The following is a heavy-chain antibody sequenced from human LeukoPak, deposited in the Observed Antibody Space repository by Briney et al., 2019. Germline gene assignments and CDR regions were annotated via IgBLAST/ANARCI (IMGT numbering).Heavy chain of an antibody. J-gene: IGHJ3*02. CDR3: AHHYDSSGYYSLYGDAFDI. CDR2: IYYSGST. D-gene: IGHD3-22*01. V-gene: IGHV4-59*01. Sequence: SEALSLTCTVSGDSISSYYWSWLRQPPGKGLGGIGYIYYSGSTNYNPSLKSRVTISVDTSKNQFSLKLSSVTAADTAVYYCAHHYDSSGYYSLYGDAFDIWGQGTMVTVSS. CDR1: GDSISSYY.